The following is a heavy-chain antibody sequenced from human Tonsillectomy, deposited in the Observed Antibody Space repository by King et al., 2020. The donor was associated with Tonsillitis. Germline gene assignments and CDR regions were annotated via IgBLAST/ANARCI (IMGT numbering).Heavy chain of an antibody. J-gene: IGHJ4*02. D-gene: IGHD3-22*01. CDR2: INHSGST. CDR3: ARPYYDSSAYYYVSFAY. Sequence: VQLQQWGAGLLKPSETLSLTCAVYGGSFSGYYWSWIRQPPGKGLEWIGEINHSGSTNYNPSLKSRVTILVDTSKNQFSLRLSSVTAADTAVYYCARPYYDSSAYYYVSFAYWGQGTLVTVSS. V-gene: IGHV4-34*01. CDR1: GGSFSGYY.